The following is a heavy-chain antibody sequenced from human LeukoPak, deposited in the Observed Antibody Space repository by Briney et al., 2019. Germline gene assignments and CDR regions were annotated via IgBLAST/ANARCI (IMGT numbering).Heavy chain of an antibody. J-gene: IGHJ6*02. CDR2: IYYSGST. Sequence: SETLSLTCTVSGGSLSSYYWSWIRRPPGKGLEWIAYIYYSGSTNYNPSLESRVTISVATSKNQFSLKLSSVTAEDTAVYYWARGSGWNLYYGMDVWGQGTTVTVSS. V-gene: IGHV4-59*01. D-gene: IGHD6-19*01. CDR3: ARGSGWNLYYGMDV. CDR1: GGSLSSYY.